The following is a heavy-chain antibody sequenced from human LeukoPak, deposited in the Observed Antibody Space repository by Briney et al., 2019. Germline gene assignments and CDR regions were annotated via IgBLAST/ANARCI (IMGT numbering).Heavy chain of an antibody. CDR3: ARRRVDSSSWYPPNDAFDI. D-gene: IGHD6-13*01. J-gene: IGHJ3*02. Sequence: PSETLSLTCTVSGGSISSYYWSWIRQPPGKGLEWIGYIYYSGSTNYNPSLKSRVTISVDTSKNQFSLKLSSVTAADTAVYYCARRRVDSSSWYPPNDAFDIWGQGTMVTVSS. CDR1: GGSISSYY. V-gene: IGHV4-59*01. CDR2: IYYSGST.